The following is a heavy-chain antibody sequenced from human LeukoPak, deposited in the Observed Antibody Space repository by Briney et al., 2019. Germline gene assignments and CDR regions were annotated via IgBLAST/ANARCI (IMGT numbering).Heavy chain of an antibody. CDR1: GFTFSSYG. Sequence: GGSLRLSCAASGFTFSSYGMHWVRQAPGKGLEWVAFIRYDGSNKYYADSVKGRFTISRDNSKNTLYLQMNSLRAEDTAVYYXXRGPTSRGVAFDYWGQGTLVTVSS. CDR3: XRGPTSRGVAFDY. J-gene: IGHJ4*02. V-gene: IGHV3-30*02. CDR2: IRYDGSNK. D-gene: IGHD2-15*01.